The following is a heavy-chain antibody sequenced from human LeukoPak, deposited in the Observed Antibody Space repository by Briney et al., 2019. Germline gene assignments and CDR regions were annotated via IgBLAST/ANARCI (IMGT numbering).Heavy chain of an antibody. CDR1: GFTFSSYA. D-gene: IGHD1-1*01. CDR2: ISGSGGST. CDR3: AKDLGTTGWYVDY. Sequence: SGGSLRFSCAASGFTFSSYAMSWVRQAPGKGLEWVSAISGSGGSTYYADSVKGRFTISRDNSKNTLYLQMNTLTAEDTALYYCAKDLGTTGWYVDYWGQGTLVTVSS. J-gene: IGHJ4*02. V-gene: IGHV3-23*01.